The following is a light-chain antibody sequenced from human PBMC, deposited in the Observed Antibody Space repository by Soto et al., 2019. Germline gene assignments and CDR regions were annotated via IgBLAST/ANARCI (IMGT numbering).Light chain of an antibody. J-gene: IGLJ3*02. CDR1: SSDVGGYKY. Sequence: QSVLTQPRSVSGSPGQSVTISCTGTSSDVGGYKYVSWYQQYPGKAPQLMIYDVNERPSGVPYRFSGSKSGNTASLTISGLQAEDEADYYCCSYAGTYTWVFGGGTK. CDR3: CSYAGTYTWV. CDR2: DVN. V-gene: IGLV2-11*01.